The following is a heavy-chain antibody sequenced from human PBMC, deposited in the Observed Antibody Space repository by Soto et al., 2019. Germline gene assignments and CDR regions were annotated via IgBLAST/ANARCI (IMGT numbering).Heavy chain of an antibody. J-gene: IGHJ5*02. V-gene: IGHV4-34*01. Sequence: SETLSLTCAVYGGSFSGYYWSWIRQPPGKGLEWIGGINHSGSTNYNPSLKSRVTISVDTSKNQFSLKLSSVTAADTAVYYCARGHTAYYYDSSGYYYPYNWFDPWGQGTLVTVSS. CDR2: INHSGST. CDR1: GGSFSGYY. D-gene: IGHD3-22*01. CDR3: ARGHTAYYYDSSGYYYPYNWFDP.